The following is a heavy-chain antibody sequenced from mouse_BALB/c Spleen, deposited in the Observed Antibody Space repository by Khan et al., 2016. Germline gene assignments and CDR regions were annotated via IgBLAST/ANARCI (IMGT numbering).Heavy chain of an antibody. V-gene: IGHV3-6*02. Sequence: EVQLQESGPGLVKPSQSLSLTCSVTGYSITSGYFWNWIRQFPGNKLEWMGYISYDGSNYYTPSLTNRISITHDTPKNQFFLELNPFTTEDSATYYCARDGYDGWFAYWGQGTLVTVSA. CDR3: ARDGYDGWFAY. CDR1: GYSITSGYF. J-gene: IGHJ3*01. D-gene: IGHD2-2*01. CDR2: ISYDGSN.